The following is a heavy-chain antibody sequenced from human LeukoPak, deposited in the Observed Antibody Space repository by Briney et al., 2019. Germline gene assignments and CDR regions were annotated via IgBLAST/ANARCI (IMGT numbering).Heavy chain of an antibody. CDR1: GFIFSNYG. V-gene: IGHV3-30*02. CDR2: IHYDGSNK. Sequence: PGGSLRLSCAVSGFIFSNYGMHWVRQAPGKGLDWVAFIHYDGSNKYYADSVKGRFTISRDDSKNTLYLQMNSLRAEDTAVYYCAKAASKRTDYGDYAFYYYMDVWGKGTTVTISS. D-gene: IGHD4-17*01. J-gene: IGHJ6*03. CDR3: AKAASKRTDYGDYAFYYYMDV.